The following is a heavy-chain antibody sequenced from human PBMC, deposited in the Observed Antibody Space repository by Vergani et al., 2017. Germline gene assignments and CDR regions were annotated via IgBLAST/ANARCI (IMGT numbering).Heavy chain of an antibody. CDR3: TRHAAAGDY. Sequence: EVQLVESGGGLVQPGGSLKLSCAASGFTFSGSAMHWVRQASGKGLEWVGRIRSKAYSYATAYAASVKGRFTISRDDSKNTAYLQMNSLKTEDTAVYYCTRHAAAGDYWGQGTLVTVSS. J-gene: IGHJ4*02. CDR1: GFTFSGSA. D-gene: IGHD6-13*01. CDR2: IRSKAYSYAT. V-gene: IGHV3-73*01.